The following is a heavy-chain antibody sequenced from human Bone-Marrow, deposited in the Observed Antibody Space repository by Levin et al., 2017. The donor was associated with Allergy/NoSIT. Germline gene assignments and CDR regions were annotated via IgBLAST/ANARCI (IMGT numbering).Heavy chain of an antibody. D-gene: IGHD6-19*01. CDR1: GYTFTSYA. Sequence: GGSLRLSCKASGYTFTSYAMHWVRQAPGQRLEWMGWINAGNGNTKYSQKFQGRVTITRDTSASTAYMELSSLRSEDTAVYYCARESKQWLVRRRISHRDFDYWGQGTLVTVSS. J-gene: IGHJ4*02. CDR2: INAGNGNT. V-gene: IGHV1-3*01. CDR3: ARESKQWLVRRRISHRDFDY.